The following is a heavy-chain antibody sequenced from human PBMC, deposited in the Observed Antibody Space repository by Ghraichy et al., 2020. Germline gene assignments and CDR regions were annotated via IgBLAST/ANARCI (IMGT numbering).Heavy chain of an antibody. Sequence: GGSLRLSCAASGFTLSSYAMSWVRQAPGKGLEWVSVISGSGDSTYYADSVKGRFTISRDNSKNTLYLQMNSLRAEDTAVYYCVKQGPTGFWSAYSTYYYYYMDVWGKGTTVTVSS. D-gene: IGHD3-3*01. CDR1: GFTLSSYA. J-gene: IGHJ6*03. CDR3: VKQGPTGFWSAYSTYYYYYMDV. CDR2: ISGSGDST. V-gene: IGHV3-23*01.